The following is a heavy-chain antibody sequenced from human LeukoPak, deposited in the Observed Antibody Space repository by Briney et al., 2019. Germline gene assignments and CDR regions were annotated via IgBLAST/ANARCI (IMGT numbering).Heavy chain of an antibody. V-gene: IGHV1-8*01. D-gene: IGHD5-12*01. J-gene: IGHJ4*02. CDR1: GYTFTSYD. CDR3: AVTRGYSGYDFRFNY. Sequence: ASVKVSCKVSGYTFTSYDINWVRQATGQGLEWMGWMNPNSGNTGYAQKFQGRVTMTRNIAISTAYMELSSLRSEVTAVYYCAVTRGYSGYDFRFNYWGQGTLVTVSS. CDR2: MNPNSGNT.